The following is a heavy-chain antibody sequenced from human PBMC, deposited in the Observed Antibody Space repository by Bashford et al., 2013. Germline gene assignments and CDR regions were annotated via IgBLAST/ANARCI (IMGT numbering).Heavy chain of an antibody. J-gene: IGHJ4*02. CDR3: ARDESGIAAATCFDY. V-gene: IGHV1-3*01. D-gene: IGHD6-13*01. Sequence: PSVKVSCKASGYTFTSYAMHWVRQAPGQRLEWMGWINAGNGNTKYSQKFQGRVTITRDTSASTAYMELSSLRSEDTAVYYCARDESGIAAATCFDYWGQGTLVTVSS. CDR1: GYTFTSYA. CDR2: INAGNGNT.